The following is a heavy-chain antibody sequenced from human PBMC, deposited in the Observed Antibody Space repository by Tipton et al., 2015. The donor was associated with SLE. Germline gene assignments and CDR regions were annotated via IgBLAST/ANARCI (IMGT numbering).Heavy chain of an antibody. CDR1: GGSISSYY. V-gene: IGHV4-59*08. Sequence: TLSLTCTVSGGSISSYYWSWIRQPPGKGLEWIGYIHYSGSTNYNPSLKSRVTISVDTSKNQFSLRLSSVTAADTAVYYCARGSDFYGSGSSPWGQGTLVTVSS. CDR2: IHYSGST. J-gene: IGHJ5*02. CDR3: ARGSDFYGSGSSP. D-gene: IGHD3-10*01.